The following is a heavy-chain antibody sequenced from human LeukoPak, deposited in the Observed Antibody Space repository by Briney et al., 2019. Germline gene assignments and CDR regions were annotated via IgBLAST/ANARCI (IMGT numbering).Heavy chain of an antibody. CDR3: ARRYCSSTSCTLDY. CDR1: GFPLSSYE. CDR2: ISTSGSTK. Sequence: GGSLRLSCAASGFPLSSYEVNWVRQAPGKGLEWVSYISTSGSTKYYADSVKGRFTISRDNAENSLYLQMNSLRAEDTAVYYCARRYCSSTSCTLDYWGQGTLVTVSS. J-gene: IGHJ4*02. D-gene: IGHD2-2*01. V-gene: IGHV3-48*03.